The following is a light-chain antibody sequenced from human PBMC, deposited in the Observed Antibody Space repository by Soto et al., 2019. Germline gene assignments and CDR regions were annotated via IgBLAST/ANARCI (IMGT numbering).Light chain of an antibody. CDR2: FGS. CDR1: QSLLYGAGYMY. CDR3: MQSIQTPYT. Sequence: DIVMTQSPLSLPVTPGEPASISCRSSQSLLYGAGYMYGDWYLQKPGQPPQLLIFFGSNRASGVPDRFSGSVSGTEFTLKISRVETEDVGVYYCMQSIQTPYTFGQGTKLEIK. V-gene: IGKV2-28*01. J-gene: IGKJ2*01.